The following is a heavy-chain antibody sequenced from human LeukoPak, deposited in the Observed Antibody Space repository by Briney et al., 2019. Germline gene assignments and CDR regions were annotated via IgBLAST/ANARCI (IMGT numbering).Heavy chain of an antibody. V-gene: IGHV1-2*02. J-gene: IGHJ4*02. CDR1: GYTGTSYY. CDR2: INPNSGGT. D-gene: IGHD2-21*02. Sequence: GASVKVSCKASGYTGTSYYMHWVRQAPGQGLEWLGWINPNSGGTNYAQKFQGRVTMTRDTSISTAYMEVSRLRSDDKAVYYFASSHIVVVTATKTKDDYWGQGTLVTVSS. CDR3: ASSHIVVVTATKTKDDY.